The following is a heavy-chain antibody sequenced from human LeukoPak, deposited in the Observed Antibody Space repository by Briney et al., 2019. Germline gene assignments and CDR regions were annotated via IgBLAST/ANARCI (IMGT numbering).Heavy chain of an antibody. CDR2: IRYDGSNK. CDR3: ARWRGYGDYIVSGRAFDI. J-gene: IGHJ3*02. D-gene: IGHD4-17*01. CDR1: GFTFSSYG. Sequence: PGGSLRLSCAASGFTFSSYGMHWVRQAPGKGLEWVAFIRYDGSNKYYADSVKGRFTISRDNSKNTLYLQMNSLRAEDTAVYYCARWRGYGDYIVSGRAFDIWGQGTMVTVSS. V-gene: IGHV3-30*02.